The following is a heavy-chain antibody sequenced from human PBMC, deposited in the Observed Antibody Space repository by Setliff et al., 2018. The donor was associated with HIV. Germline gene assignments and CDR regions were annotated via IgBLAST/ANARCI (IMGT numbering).Heavy chain of an antibody. CDR1: GQFISDGYY. D-gene: IGHD3-16*01. Sequence: SENLSLTCTVSGQFISDGYYWGWIRQPPGKGLEWIGSVYHSGKTYYNPSLKSRVTMSADTSKNQISLMLRSMTAADTAVYYCAKHDFGEGSCFDPWGQGSQVTVSS. J-gene: IGHJ5*02. V-gene: IGHV4-38-2*02. CDR2: VYHSGKT. CDR3: AKHDFGEGSCFDP.